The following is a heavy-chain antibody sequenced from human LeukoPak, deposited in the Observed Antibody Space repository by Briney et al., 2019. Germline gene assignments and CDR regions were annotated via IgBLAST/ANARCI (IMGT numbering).Heavy chain of an antibody. V-gene: IGHV3-11*01. CDR1: GFTFSDYY. J-gene: IGHJ5*02. CDR3: ARGTSSGWFGAQGNWFDP. CDR2: ISSSGSTI. D-gene: IGHD6-19*01. Sequence: GGSLRLSCAASGFTFSDYYMSWIRQAPGKGLEWVSYISSSGSTIYYADSVKGRFTISRDNAKNSLCLQMNSLRAKDTAVYYCARGTSSGWFGAQGNWFDPWGQGTLVTVSS.